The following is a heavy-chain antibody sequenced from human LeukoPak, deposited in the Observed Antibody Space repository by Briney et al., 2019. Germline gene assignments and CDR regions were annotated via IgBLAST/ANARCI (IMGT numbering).Heavy chain of an antibody. Sequence: SETLSLTCTVSGASISSYYYNWIRQSPGKGLEWIGYIYYSGITNYNPSLKSRVTMSLDTSNNQFSLKLSSVTAADTAVYYCARVLLSSGYSTWGQGTLVTVSS. CDR2: IYYSGIT. CDR1: GASISSYY. D-gene: IGHD3-22*01. CDR3: ARVLLSSGYST. V-gene: IGHV4-59*01. J-gene: IGHJ5*02.